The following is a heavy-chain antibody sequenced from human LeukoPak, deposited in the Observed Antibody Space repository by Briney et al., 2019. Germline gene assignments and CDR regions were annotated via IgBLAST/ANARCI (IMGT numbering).Heavy chain of an antibody. CDR2: INPSGGSA. Sequence: ASVKVSCKASGYTFTGYYMHWVRQAPGQGLEWMGVINPSGGSAGYAQKFQGRVTVTRDTSTSTVYMELSSLRSEDTAVYYCARPLVTLKDYYYGMDVWGQGTTVTVSS. CDR1: GYTFTGYY. V-gene: IGHV1-46*01. CDR3: ARPLVTLKDYYYGMDV. D-gene: IGHD3-9*01. J-gene: IGHJ6*02.